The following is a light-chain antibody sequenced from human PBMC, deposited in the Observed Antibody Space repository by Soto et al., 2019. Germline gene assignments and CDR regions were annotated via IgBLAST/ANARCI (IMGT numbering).Light chain of an antibody. CDR2: GAS. V-gene: IGKV3-15*01. CDR1: QSLNRN. CDR3: QQYDNWPPWT. J-gene: IGKJ1*01. Sequence: EIVMTQSPATLSVSPGERATLSCRASQSLNRNLAWYQQKPGQAPRLLIYGASTRATGIPARFSGTGSGTEFTLTISSLQSEDFAVYYCQQYDNWPPWTFGQGTKVEI.